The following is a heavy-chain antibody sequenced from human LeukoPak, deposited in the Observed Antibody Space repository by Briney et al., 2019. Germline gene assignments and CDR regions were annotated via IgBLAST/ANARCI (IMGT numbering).Heavy chain of an antibody. CDR2: ISGSGGST. CDR3: AKDHFHSGSYSRLGNY. CDR1: GFTFSSYA. J-gene: IGHJ4*02. Sequence: GGSLRPSCAASGFTFSSYAMSWVRQAPGKGLEWVSAISGSGGSTYYADSVKGRFTISRDNSKNTLYLQMNSLRAEDTAVYYCAKDHFHSGSYSRLGNYWGQGTLVTVSS. V-gene: IGHV3-23*01. D-gene: IGHD1-26*01.